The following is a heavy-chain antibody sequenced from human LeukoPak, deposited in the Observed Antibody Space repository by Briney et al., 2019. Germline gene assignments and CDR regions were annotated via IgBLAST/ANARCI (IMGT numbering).Heavy chain of an antibody. V-gene: IGHV4-59*01. D-gene: IGHD6-19*01. CDR2: IYYGGST. CDR1: GGSISSYY. J-gene: IGHJ3*02. CDR3: ARAPPSSGWYTGPFAAFDI. Sequence: PSETLSLTCTVSGGSISSYYWGWIRQPPGKGLEWIGYIYYGGSTNYNPSLKSRVTISVDTSKNQFSLKLSSVTAADTAVYYCARAPPSSGWYTGPFAAFDIWGQGTIVTVSS.